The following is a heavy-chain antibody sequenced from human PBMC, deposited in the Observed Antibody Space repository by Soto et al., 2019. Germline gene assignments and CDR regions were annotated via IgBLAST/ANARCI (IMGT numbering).Heavy chain of an antibody. J-gene: IGHJ6*02. CDR2: VNHSGST. CDR3: ARGGGYDYLDYYYGMDV. CDR1: GGSFSSYY. D-gene: IGHD5-12*01. Sequence: QVQLQQRGAGLLKPSETLSLTCAVYGGSFSSYYWSWIRQSPGKGLEWIGEVNHSGSTNYNPSLKSRVTISVDTSKSHFSLKLTSITAADTAVYYCARGGGYDYLDYYYGMDVWGQGTTVTVSS. V-gene: IGHV4-34*01.